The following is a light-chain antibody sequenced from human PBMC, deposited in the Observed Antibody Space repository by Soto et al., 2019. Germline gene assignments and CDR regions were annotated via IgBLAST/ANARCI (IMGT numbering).Light chain of an antibody. CDR2: AAS. Sequence: DLQMTQPPSSLSASVGHRVTITCLASQGISNYLAWYQQKPGKVPKLLIYAASTLQSGVPSRFSGSGSGTDFTLTISSLQAEDVAVYYCQQYYSTPPTFGQGTKVDI. CDR1: QGISNY. V-gene: IGKV1-27*01. CDR3: QQYYSTPPT. J-gene: IGKJ1*01.